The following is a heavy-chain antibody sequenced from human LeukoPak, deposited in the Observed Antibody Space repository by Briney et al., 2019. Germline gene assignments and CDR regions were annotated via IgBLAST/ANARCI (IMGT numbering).Heavy chain of an antibody. D-gene: IGHD6-13*01. Sequence: GGSLRLSCAASGFTFSSYAMSWVRQAPEKGLEWVSAISGSGGSTYYADSVKGRFTISRDNSKNTLYLQMNSLRAEDTAVYYCARGSSSWYVEYYYYYYMDVWGKGTTVTVSS. CDR3: ARGSSSWYVEYYYYYYMDV. V-gene: IGHV3-23*01. J-gene: IGHJ6*03. CDR1: GFTFSSYA. CDR2: ISGSGGST.